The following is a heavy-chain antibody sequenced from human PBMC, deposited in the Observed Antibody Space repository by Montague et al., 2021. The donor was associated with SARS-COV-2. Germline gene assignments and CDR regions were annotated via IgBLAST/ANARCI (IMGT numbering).Heavy chain of an antibody. CDR1: GLTFNNYN. V-gene: IGHV3-48*02. CDR2: ISPSSSSI. Sequence: SLRLSCAASGLTFNNYNMNWVRQAPGKGLECVSYISPSSSSIYYTDSVKGRFTISRDNAKNSLYLQMNSLRDEDTAVYYCARDRPLVRGIFPYSYGMDVWGQETTVTVSS. J-gene: IGHJ6*02. D-gene: IGHD3-10*01. CDR3: ARDRPLVRGIFPYSYGMDV.